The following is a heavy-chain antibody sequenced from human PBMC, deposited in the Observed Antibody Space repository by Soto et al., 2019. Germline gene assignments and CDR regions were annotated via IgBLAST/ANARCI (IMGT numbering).Heavy chain of an antibody. CDR1: GGSFSGYY. J-gene: IGHJ5*02. CDR3: ASLDNWFDP. Sequence: SETLSLTCAVYGGSFSGYYWSWIRQPPGKGLEWIGEINHSGSTNYNPSLKSRVTISVDTSKNQFSLKLSSLTAADTAVYYCASLDNWFDPWGQGTLVTVSS. CDR2: INHSGST. V-gene: IGHV4-34*01.